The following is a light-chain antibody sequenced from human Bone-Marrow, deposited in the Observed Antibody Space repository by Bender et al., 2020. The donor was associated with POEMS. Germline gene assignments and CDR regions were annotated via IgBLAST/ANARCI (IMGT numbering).Light chain of an antibody. CDR2: EVT. J-gene: IGLJ2*01. CDR1: SSDVGAYKY. V-gene: IGLV2-14*01. CDR3: SSYTGSGTLVV. Sequence: QSVLTQPASVSGSPGQSITISCTGTSSDVGAYKYVSWYQQHPGKVPKLMIYEVTNRPSGVSNRFSGSKSGNTASLTISGLQPEDEADYHCSSYTGSGTLVVFGGGTKVTVL.